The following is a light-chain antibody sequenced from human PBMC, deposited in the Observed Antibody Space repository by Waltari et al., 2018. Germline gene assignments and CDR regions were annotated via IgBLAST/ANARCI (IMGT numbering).Light chain of an antibody. J-gene: IGKJ3*01. CDR1: QGISSS. Sequence: DIQMTQSPSSVSASVGDRVTITCRASQGISSSLAWYQQKPGKVPNLLIYAASSLQSGVPSRFSGSGAVTDFTLTISSLQPEDSATYYCQQAKSFPLTFGPGTKVDIK. CDR3: QQAKSFPLT. CDR2: AAS. V-gene: IGKV1-12*01.